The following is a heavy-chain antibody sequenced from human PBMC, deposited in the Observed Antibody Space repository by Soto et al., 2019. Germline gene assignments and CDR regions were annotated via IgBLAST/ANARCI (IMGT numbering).Heavy chain of an antibody. V-gene: IGHV1-69*01. CDR2: IIPIFETA. D-gene: IGHD6-6*01. J-gene: IGHJ4*02. CDR3: AIGDRSSWISNY. Sequence: QVHLVQSGAEVTKAGSSVKVSCKASGGTFSSHAFSWVRQAPGQGLEWVGGIIPIFETANYAQEFQGRVTISGDESTNTVILALNNPRSDDTAISFWAIGDRSSWISNYWGPGTQVTVS. CDR1: GGTFSSHA.